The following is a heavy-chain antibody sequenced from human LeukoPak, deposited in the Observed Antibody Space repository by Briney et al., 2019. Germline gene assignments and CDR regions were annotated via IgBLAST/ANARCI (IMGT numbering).Heavy chain of an antibody. Sequence: GGSLRLSCAASGFTVSTNYMTWVRQGPGKGLDWVSVIYSSNTTYYADSVKDRFTISRHNSKNTLYLQMNSLRAEDTAVYYCTRGGNSGSYQHYFDSWGQGTLVTVSS. J-gene: IGHJ4*02. V-gene: IGHV3-53*04. CDR2: IYSSNTT. D-gene: IGHD1-26*01. CDR3: TRGGNSGSYQHYFDS. CDR1: GFTVSTNY.